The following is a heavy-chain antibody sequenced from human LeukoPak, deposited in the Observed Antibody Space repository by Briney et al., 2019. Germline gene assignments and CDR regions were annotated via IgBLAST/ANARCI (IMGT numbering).Heavy chain of an antibody. CDR1: GYTFTSYG. V-gene: IGHV1-18*01. Sequence: ASVKVSCKASGYTFTSYGISWVRQAPGQGLEWMGWISAYNGNTSYAQKLQGRVTMTTDTSTSTAYMELRSLRSDDTAVYYCARVEIAVAAYYYYYYMDVWGKGTTVTVSS. CDR2: ISAYNGNT. J-gene: IGHJ6*03. D-gene: IGHD6-19*01. CDR3: ARVEIAVAAYYYYYYMDV.